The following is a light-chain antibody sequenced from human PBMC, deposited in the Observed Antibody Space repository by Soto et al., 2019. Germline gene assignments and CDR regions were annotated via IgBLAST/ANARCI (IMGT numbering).Light chain of an antibody. CDR2: WAS. J-gene: IGKJ4*01. V-gene: IGKV4-1*01. Sequence: DIVMTQSPDSLDVSLGERATINCESSQSIFHRSDNKNYLVWYQQKPGQPPKLLIYWASTRESGVPDRFSGSGSGTDFTLTISSLQAEDVAVYYCQQYYSAPVTFGGGTKVEIK. CDR3: QQYYSAPVT. CDR1: QSIFHRSDNKNY.